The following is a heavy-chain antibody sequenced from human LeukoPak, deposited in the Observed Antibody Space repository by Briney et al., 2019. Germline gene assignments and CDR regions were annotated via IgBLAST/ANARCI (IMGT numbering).Heavy chain of an antibody. Sequence: PGGSLRLSCAASGFTFSSYSMNWVRQAPGEGLEWVSSISSSSTYIYYADSVKGRFTISRDNAKNSLYLQMNSLRAEDTAVYYCARDKAARPSGGMDVWGQGTTVTVSS. CDR2: ISSSSTYI. J-gene: IGHJ6*02. V-gene: IGHV3-21*01. CDR1: GFTFSSYS. CDR3: ARDKAARPSGGMDV. D-gene: IGHD6-6*01.